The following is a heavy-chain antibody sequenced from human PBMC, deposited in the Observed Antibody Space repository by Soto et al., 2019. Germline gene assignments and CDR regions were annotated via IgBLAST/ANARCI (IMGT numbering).Heavy chain of an antibody. Sequence: EVQLVESGGGLVQPGGSLRLSCAASGFTFSNAWMSWVRQAPGKGLEWVGRIKSKTDGGTTDYAAPVKGRFTISRDDSKNTLYLQMNSLKTEDTAVYYCTTGPVWFGELLYTPYYYYGMDVWGQGTTVTVSS. J-gene: IGHJ6*02. D-gene: IGHD3-10*01. CDR3: TTGPVWFGELLYTPYYYYGMDV. CDR1: GFTFSNAW. CDR2: IKSKTDGGTT. V-gene: IGHV3-15*01.